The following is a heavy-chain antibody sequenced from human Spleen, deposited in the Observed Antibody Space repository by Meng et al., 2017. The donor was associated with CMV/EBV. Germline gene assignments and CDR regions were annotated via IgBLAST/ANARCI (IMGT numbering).Heavy chain of an antibody. Sequence: ASVKVSCKASGYTFTGYYMHWVRQAPGQGLEWMGWINPNSGGTNYAQKLQGRVTMTTDTSTSTAYMELSSLRSEDTAVYYCASNAGLRYFDWLPEHLYYYGMDVWGQGTTVTVSS. D-gene: IGHD3-9*01. CDR3: ASNAGLRYFDWLPEHLYYYGMDV. J-gene: IGHJ6*02. CDR1: GYTFTGYY. V-gene: IGHV1-2*02. CDR2: INPNSGGT.